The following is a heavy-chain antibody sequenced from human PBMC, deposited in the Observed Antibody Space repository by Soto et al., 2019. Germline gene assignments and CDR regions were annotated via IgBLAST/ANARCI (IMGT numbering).Heavy chain of an antibody. CDR2: ISYDGSNT. CDR3: AKEGGLSGSYYISSSYYLDY. J-gene: IGHJ4*02. D-gene: IGHD1-26*01. CDR1: GFTFSSYG. V-gene: IGHV3-30*18. Sequence: PGGSLRLSCAAPGFTFSSYGMHWVRQAPGKGLEWVAIISYDGSNTYYADSVKGRFTISRDNSKNTLYLQMNSLRAEDTSVYYCAKEGGLSGSYYISSSYYLDYWGQGTLVTVSS.